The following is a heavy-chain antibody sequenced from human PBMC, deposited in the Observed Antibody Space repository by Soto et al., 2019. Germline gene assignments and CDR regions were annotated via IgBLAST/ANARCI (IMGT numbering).Heavy chain of an antibody. Sequence: SETLSLTCAVYGGSFSGYYWSWIRQPPGKGLEWIGEINHSGSTNYNPSLKSRVTISVDTSKNQFSLKLSSVTAADTAVYYCARGPMDYDILTGHNWFDPWGQGTLVT. D-gene: IGHD3-9*01. V-gene: IGHV4-34*01. CDR2: INHSGST. CDR3: ARGPMDYDILTGHNWFDP. CDR1: GGSFSGYY. J-gene: IGHJ5*02.